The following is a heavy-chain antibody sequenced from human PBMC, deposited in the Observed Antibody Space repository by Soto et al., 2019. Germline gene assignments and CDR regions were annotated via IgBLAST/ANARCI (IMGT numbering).Heavy chain of an antibody. CDR1: GFTFSSYA. CDR2: ISYDGSNK. CDR3: ARDFIVVVPAAVVRLDYYGMDV. J-gene: IGHJ6*02. Sequence: GGSLRLSCAASGFTFSSYAMHWVRQAPGKGLEWVAVISYDGSNKYYADSVKGRFTISRDNSKNTLYLQMNSLRAEDTAVYYCARDFIVVVPAAVVRLDYYGMDVWGQGTTVTVSS. V-gene: IGHV3-30-3*01. D-gene: IGHD2-2*01.